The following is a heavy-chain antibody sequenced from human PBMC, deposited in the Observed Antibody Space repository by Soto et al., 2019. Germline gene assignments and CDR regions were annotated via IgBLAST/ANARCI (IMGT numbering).Heavy chain of an antibody. CDR3: ARHGSY. V-gene: IGHV4-39*01. CDR2: IYYNGET. CDR1: GVSIRASSYY. Sequence: SSETLSLTCTVSGVSIRASSYYWGWIRQPPGKGLEWIGTIYYNGETFYHPSLKSRITMSIHTSKNQFSLNMTSVTAADTAVYYCARHGSYWGQGTLVTVSS. J-gene: IGHJ4*02.